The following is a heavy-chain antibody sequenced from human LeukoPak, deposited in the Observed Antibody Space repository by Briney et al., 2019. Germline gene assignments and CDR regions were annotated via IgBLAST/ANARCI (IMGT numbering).Heavy chain of an antibody. V-gene: IGHV4-34*01. CDR2: INHSGST. Sequence: PSETLSLTCAVYGGSFSGYYWSWIRQPPGKGLEWIGEINHSGSTNYNPSLKSRVTISVDTSKNQFSLKLSSVTAADTAVYYCARVVSYYGSSYRLLDLWGRGTLVTVSS. J-gene: IGHJ2*01. D-gene: IGHD3-10*01. CDR1: GGSFSGYY. CDR3: ARVVSYYGSSYRLLDL.